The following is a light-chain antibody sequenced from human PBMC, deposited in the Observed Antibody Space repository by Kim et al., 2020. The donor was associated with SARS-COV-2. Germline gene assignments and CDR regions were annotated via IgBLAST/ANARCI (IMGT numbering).Light chain of an antibody. J-gene: IGLJ2*01. V-gene: IGLV3-1*01. CDR3: QAWDSSTVV. CDR2: QYS. CDR1: KLGDKY. Sequence: SYELTQPPSVSVSPGQIASITCSGDKLGDKYACWYQQKPGQSPVLVIYQYSKRPSGIPERFSGSNSGNTATLTISGTQAMDEADYYCQAWDSSTVVFGGGTQLTVL.